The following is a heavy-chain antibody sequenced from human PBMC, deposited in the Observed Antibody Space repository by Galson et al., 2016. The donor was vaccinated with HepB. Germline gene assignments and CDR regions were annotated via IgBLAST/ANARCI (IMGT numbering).Heavy chain of an antibody. CDR1: GFTFSSYA. J-gene: IGHJ4*02. D-gene: IGHD3-3*01. CDR2: LSGSGGDT. V-gene: IGHV3-23*01. CDR3: AKYPNLEWSSTFHY. Sequence: SLRLSCAASGFTFSSYAMAWVRQAPGKGLEWVSSLSGSGGDTYYADSVKGRFTISRDNSKNMLYLQMNSLRAEDTAIYYCAKYPNLEWSSTFHYWGQGTLVTVSS.